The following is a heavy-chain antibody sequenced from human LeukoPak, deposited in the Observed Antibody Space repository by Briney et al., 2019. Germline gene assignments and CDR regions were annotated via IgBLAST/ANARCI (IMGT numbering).Heavy chain of an antibody. CDR1: GFTVTSNS. J-gene: IGHJ3*01. CDR2: IYSGGST. V-gene: IGHV3-66*01. D-gene: IGHD3-10*01. Sequence: GGSLSLSCTASGFTVTSNSMAWVRQAPGKGLEGVSVIYSGGSTFYTDSVKSRFTISRDNSKKAVYLQMNSLGAEGAAVYYCAREDYYGSGIGDWGRGTMVSVS. CDR3: AREDYYGSGIGD.